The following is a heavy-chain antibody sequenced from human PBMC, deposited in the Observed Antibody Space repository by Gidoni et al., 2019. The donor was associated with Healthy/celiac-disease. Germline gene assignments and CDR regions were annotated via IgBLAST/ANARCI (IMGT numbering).Heavy chain of an antibody. J-gene: IGHJ4*02. D-gene: IGHD3-3*01. Sequence: EVQLLESGGGLVQPGGSLRLSCAASGFTFSSYAMSWVRQAPGKGLELVSTISGSGGSTYYADSVKGRFTISRDNFKNTLYLQMNSLRTADTAVYYCAKRVTIFGRGYYFDYWGQGTLVTVSS. CDR2: ISGSGGST. V-gene: IGHV3-23*01. CDR1: GFTFSSYA. CDR3: AKRVTIFGRGYYFDY.